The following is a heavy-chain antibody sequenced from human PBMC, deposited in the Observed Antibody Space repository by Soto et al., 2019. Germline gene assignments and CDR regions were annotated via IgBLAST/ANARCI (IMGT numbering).Heavy chain of an antibody. CDR2: IYYSGST. D-gene: IGHD2-2*01. CDR3: ARRGVVVVPAANSSDYYYYYYMDV. Sequence: SETLSLTCTVSGGSISSSSYYWGWIRQPPGKGLEWIGSIYYSGSTYYNPSLKSRVTISVDTSKNQFSLKLSSVTAEDTAVYYCARRGVVVVPAANSSDYYYYYYMDVWGKGTTVTVSS. CDR1: GGSISSSSYY. J-gene: IGHJ6*03. V-gene: IGHV4-39*01.